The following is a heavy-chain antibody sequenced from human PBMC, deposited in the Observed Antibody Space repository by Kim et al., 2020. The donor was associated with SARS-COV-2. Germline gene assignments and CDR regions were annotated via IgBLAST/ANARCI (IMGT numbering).Heavy chain of an antibody. D-gene: IGHD2-15*01. J-gene: IGHJ3*01. Sequence: GGSLRLSCAVSGFTFRNYAMNWVRQAPAKGLEWVSAISGSGDKTHSTDSVKGLFSISKHNTRNMLYLKMNSLRAEDTAVYYCAKAQFCSGGSCYSDALYLWGQGTMVTVSS. CDR1: GFTFRNYA. CDR3: AKAQFCSGGSCYSDALYL. V-gene: IGHV3-23*01. CDR2: ISGSGDKT.